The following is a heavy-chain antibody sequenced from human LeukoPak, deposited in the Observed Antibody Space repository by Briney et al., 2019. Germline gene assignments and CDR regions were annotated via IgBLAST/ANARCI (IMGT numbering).Heavy chain of an antibody. Sequence: PSETLSLTCTVSGDSISTGGYYWSWIRQHPGGGLEWIGYIYFSGNTYYNPSLKSRVTISVDISKNHFPLKLTSVTAADTAVYFCARVNYYDSSGHFANFDYWGQGTLVTVSS. D-gene: IGHD3-22*01. J-gene: IGHJ4*02. CDR2: IYFSGNT. CDR1: GDSISTGGYY. CDR3: ARVNYYDSSGHFANFDY. V-gene: IGHV4-31*03.